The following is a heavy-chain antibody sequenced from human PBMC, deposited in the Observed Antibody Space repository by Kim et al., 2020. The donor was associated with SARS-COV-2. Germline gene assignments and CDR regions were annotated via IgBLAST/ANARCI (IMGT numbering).Heavy chain of an antibody. V-gene: IGHV4-30-2*01. CDR1: GGSISSGGYS. CDR3: ASGTVPGGHSFAY. J-gene: IGHJ4*02. CDR2: IYHSGST. D-gene: IGHD1-1*01. Sequence: SETLSLTCAVSGGSISSGGYSWSWIRQPPGKGLEWIGYIYHSGSTYYNPSLKSRVTISVDRSKNQFSLKLRSVTAADTAVYYCASGTVPGGHSFAYCGQG.